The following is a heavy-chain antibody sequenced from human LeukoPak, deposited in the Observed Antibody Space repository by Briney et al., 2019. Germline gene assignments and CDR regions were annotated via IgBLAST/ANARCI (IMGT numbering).Heavy chain of an antibody. CDR1: GYTFTSYY. V-gene: IGHV1-46*01. Sequence: ASVKGSCKASGYTFTSYYMHWVRQAPGQGLEWMGIINPSGGSTSYAQKFQGRVTMTRDTSTSTVYMELSSLRSEDTAVYYCARVPPGSSGRAYYFDYWGQGTLVTVSS. CDR3: ARVPPGSSGRAYYFDY. CDR2: INPSGGST. J-gene: IGHJ4*02. D-gene: IGHD1-26*01.